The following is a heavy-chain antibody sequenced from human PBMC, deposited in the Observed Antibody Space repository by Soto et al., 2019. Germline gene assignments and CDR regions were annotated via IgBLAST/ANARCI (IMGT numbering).Heavy chain of an antibody. J-gene: IGHJ4*02. CDR1: GDTFNNYA. Sequence: QVHLVQSGTEVKKPGSSVKVSCKASGDTFNNYAISWVRQAPGQGLQWMGGIIPIYDSPSYAQGSHNRVTITAARSTSTAHLELNGLTSEDTAVDYCAASTFLSGVSGYFHLAFWGQGPLFPVSS. V-gene: IGHV1-69*01. D-gene: IGHD3-3*01. CDR3: AASTFLSGVSGYFHLAF. CDR2: IIPIYDSP.